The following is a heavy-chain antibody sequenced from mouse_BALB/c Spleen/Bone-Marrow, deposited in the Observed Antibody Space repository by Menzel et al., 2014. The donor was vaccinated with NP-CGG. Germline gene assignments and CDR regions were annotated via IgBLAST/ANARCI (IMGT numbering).Heavy chain of an antibody. CDR1: GFTFTDYY. V-gene: IGHV7-3*02. CDR3: ARDKGRVFFDY. J-gene: IGHJ2*01. Sequence: EVKLVESGGGLVQPGGSLRLSCATSGFTFTDYYMNWVRQPPGKALEWLVFIRNKANGYTTEYSASVKSRFTISRDNSQSILYLQMNTLRVDDSATYYCARDKGRVFFDYWGQGTTLTVSS. CDR2: IRNKANGYTT.